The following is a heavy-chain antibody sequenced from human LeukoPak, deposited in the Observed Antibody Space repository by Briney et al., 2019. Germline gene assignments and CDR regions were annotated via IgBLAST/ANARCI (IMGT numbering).Heavy chain of an antibody. CDR1: GFTFSNYG. CDR3: VKDLGGLYSSDY. V-gene: IGHV3-30*02. CDR2: VRSDGSDK. D-gene: IGHD3/OR15-3a*01. J-gene: IGHJ4*01. Sequence: GGSLRLSCAASGFTFSNYGMYWVRQAPGKGLEWVAFVRSDGSDKYYVDSVKGRFTISRDNSKDALYLQMNSLRAEDTALYYCVKDLGGLYSSDYWGHGTLVTVSS.